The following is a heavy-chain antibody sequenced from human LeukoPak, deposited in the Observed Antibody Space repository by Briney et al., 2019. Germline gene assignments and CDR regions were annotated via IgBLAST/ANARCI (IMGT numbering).Heavy chain of an antibody. Sequence: SETLSLTCAVYGGSFSGYYWSWIRQSPGKGLEWIGRIYTSGSTNYNPSLKSRVTISVDTSKNQFSLKLSSVTAADTAVYYCARGPVSRYYDSSGYYPHYYYYMDVWGKGTTVTVSS. CDR2: IYTSGST. J-gene: IGHJ6*03. CDR1: GGSFSGYY. V-gene: IGHV4-59*10. CDR3: ARGPVSRYYDSSGYYPHYYYYMDV. D-gene: IGHD3-22*01.